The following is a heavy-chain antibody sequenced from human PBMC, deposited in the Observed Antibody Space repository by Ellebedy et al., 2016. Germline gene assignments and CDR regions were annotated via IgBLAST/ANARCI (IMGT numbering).Heavy chain of an antibody. CDR3: ARDNYSNTRRYYYFPPYAFDS. Sequence: SETLSLTXSVSGGPIASSTYYWDWIRQPPGKGLEWIGSIYYSGSTYYNPSLKTRVTISIDTSKNQFSLKLDSVTAADTAVYYCARDNYSNTRRYYYFPPYAFDSWGQGALVTVSS. CDR1: GGPIASSTYY. J-gene: IGHJ4*02. CDR2: IYYSGST. D-gene: IGHD3-22*01. V-gene: IGHV4-39*07.